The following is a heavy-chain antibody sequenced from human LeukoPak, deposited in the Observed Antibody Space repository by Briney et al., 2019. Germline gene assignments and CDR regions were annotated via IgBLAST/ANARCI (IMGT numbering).Heavy chain of an antibody. D-gene: IGHD2-15*01. J-gene: IGHJ3*02. CDR3: AKDKSGMIQDPLDDAFDI. CDR2: IRYDGSNK. Sequence: PGGSLRLSCAASGFTFSSYGMHWVRQAPGKGLEWVAFIRYDGSNKYYADSVKGRFTISRDNSKNTLYLQMNSLRAEDTAVYYCAKDKSGMIQDPLDDAFDIWGQGTMVTVSS. V-gene: IGHV3-30*02. CDR1: GFTFSSYG.